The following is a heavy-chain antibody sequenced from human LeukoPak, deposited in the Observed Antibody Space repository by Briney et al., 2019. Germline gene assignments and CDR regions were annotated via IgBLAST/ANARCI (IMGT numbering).Heavy chain of an antibody. J-gene: IGHJ6*03. CDR1: GGSISSYH. V-gene: IGHV4-59*01. Sequence: PSETLSLTFTVSGGSISSYHWSSIRQPPAKGLERIGHIYYSGSTNYNPPLKGRVTLSVDTSKNLLSLKLSSVTAADTAVYYCARGGAVSVLVPAYYYYYYMDVWGKGTTVTVSS. CDR2: IYYSGST. CDR3: ARGGAVSVLVPAYYYYYYMDV. D-gene: IGHD4-17*01.